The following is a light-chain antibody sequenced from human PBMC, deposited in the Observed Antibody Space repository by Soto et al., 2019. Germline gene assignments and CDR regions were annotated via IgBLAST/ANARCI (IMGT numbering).Light chain of an antibody. CDR3: QVWGSNADPYVV. Sequence: SYELTQPPSVSVAPGKTARITCGGNNIGGKSVHWYQRKPGQAPVLIIYNDGDRPSGIPERFSGSNSGNTATLTVSRVEAGDEADYYCQVWGSNADPYVVFGGGIKLTVL. V-gene: IGLV3-21*04. CDR1: NIGGKS. CDR2: NDG. J-gene: IGLJ2*01.